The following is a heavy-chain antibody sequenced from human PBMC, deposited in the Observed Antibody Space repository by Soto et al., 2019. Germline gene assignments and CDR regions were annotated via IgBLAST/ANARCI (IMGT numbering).Heavy chain of an antibody. CDR3: ARGGGVTTTGDDY. CDR2: IYHSGST. D-gene: IGHD4-4*01. Sequence: QLQLQESGSGLVKPSQTLSLTCAVSGGSINTATHSWSWIRQPPGKGLEWIGYIYHSGSTYYNPSVKSRVTISIDKSNNHFSLGLSSVTAADTAVYYCARGGGVTTTGDDYWGQGILVTVSS. CDR1: GGSINTATHS. J-gene: IGHJ4*02. V-gene: IGHV4-30-2*01.